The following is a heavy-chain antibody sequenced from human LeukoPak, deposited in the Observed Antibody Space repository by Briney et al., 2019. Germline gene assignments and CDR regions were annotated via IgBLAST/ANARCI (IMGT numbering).Heavy chain of an antibody. J-gene: IGHJ4*02. CDR3: ATAHYYVRYFDY. D-gene: IGHD3-10*02. Sequence: SVKVSCEASGGTFSSYAISWVRQAPGQGLEWMGGIIPIFGTANYAQKFQGRVTITADESTSTAYMELSSLRSEDTAVYYCATAHYYVRYFDYWGQGTLVTVSS. V-gene: IGHV1-69*13. CDR1: GGTFSSYA. CDR2: IIPIFGTA.